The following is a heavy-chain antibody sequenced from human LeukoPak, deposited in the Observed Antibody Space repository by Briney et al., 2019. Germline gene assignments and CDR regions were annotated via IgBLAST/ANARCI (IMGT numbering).Heavy chain of an antibody. Sequence: PGGSLRLSCAASGFTFSNYWIHWVRQAPGKGLVWVSRISSDGSSTNYADSVKGRFTVSRDSAKNTLYLQMNSLRAEDTAVYYCVRFTILDDMDVWGQRTTVTVSS. D-gene: IGHD3-3*01. CDR3: VRFTILDDMDV. V-gene: IGHV3-74*01. CDR2: ISSDGSST. CDR1: GFTFSNYW. J-gene: IGHJ6*02.